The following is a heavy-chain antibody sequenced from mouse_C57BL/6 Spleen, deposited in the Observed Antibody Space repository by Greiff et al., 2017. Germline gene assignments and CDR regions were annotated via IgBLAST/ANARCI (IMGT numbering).Heavy chain of an antibody. J-gene: IGHJ2*01. D-gene: IGHD4-1*01. CDR1: GYTFTSYW. CDR2: IDPSDSYT. CDR3: ARELGRFDY. Sequence: QVQLQQPGAELVMPGASVKLSCKASGYTFTSYWMHWVKQRPGQGLAWIGEIDPSDSYTNYNQKFKGKSTLTVDKSSSTAYMQLSSLTSEDSAVYYCARELGRFDYWGQGTTLTVSS. V-gene: IGHV1-69*01.